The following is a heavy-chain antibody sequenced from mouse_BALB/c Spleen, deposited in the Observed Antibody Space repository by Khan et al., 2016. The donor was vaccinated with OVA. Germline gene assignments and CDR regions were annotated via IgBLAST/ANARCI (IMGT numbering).Heavy chain of an antibody. V-gene: IGHV1-7*01. CDR2: INPTSGYT. CDR3: ARDRIDY. Sequence: QVQLQQPGTELAKPGASVKMSCKASGYTFTSYWMHWIKQRPGQGLEWIGYINPTSGYTDYNQKFKDKATLTADKSSSTAYMQLSSLTSDDSAVYYCARDRIDYWGQGTALTASS. CDR1: GYTFTSYW. J-gene: IGHJ2*01.